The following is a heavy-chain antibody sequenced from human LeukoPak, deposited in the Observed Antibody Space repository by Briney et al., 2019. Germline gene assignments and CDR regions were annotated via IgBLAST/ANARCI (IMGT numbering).Heavy chain of an antibody. CDR2: ISAYNGNT. D-gene: IGHD1-7*01. J-gene: IGHJ6*02. CDR1: GYTFTSYG. V-gene: IGHV1-18*01. Sequence: GASVKVSCKASGYTFTSYGISWVRQAPGQGLEWMGWISAYNGNTNYAQKFQGRVTMTRDTSTSTVYMEPSSLRSEDTAVYYCARDPRNYENTYYYYGMDVWGQGTTVTVSS. CDR3: ARDPRNYENTYYYYGMDV.